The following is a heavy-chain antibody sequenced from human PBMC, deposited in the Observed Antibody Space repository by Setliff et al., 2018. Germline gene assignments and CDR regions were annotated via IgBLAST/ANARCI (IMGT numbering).Heavy chain of an antibody. D-gene: IGHD3-10*01. J-gene: IGHJ4*02. V-gene: IGHV4-38-2*01. CDR2: LYRTANT. CDR3: ASQSGSGSSPYFDF. Sequence: SETLSLTCAVSGNSIDSESDWGWIRQSPGKGLEWIGSLYRTANTYYNPAVRSRVTISPDTSKNQFSLKLTSVTAADTAVYYCASQSGSGSSPYFDFWGQGTLVTVSS. CDR1: GNSIDSESD.